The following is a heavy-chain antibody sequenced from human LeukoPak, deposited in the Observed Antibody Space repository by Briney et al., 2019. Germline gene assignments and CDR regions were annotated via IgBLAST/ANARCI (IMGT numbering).Heavy chain of an antibody. CDR2: ISGSGGST. CDR3: AKNSGYDSDSDY. Sequence: GGSLTLSCAASGFTFSSFAMSWVREAPGKGLEWVSAISGSGGSTYYADSVKGRFTISRDNSKNTLYLQMNSLRAEDTAVYYCAKNSGYDSDSDYWGQGTLVTVSS. CDR1: GFTFSSFA. D-gene: IGHD5-12*01. J-gene: IGHJ4*02. V-gene: IGHV3-23*01.